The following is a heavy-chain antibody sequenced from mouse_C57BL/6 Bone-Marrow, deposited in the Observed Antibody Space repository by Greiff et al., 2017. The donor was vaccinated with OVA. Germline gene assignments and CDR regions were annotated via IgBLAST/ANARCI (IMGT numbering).Heavy chain of an antibody. J-gene: IGHJ4*01. V-gene: IGHV1-69*01. Sequence: QVQLQQPGAELVMPGASVKLSCKASGYTFTSYWMHWVKQRPGQGLEWIGEIDPSDSYTNYNQKFKGKSTLTVDKSSSTAYMQLSSLTSDDSAVYYCARFYEGAMVYWGQGTSVTVSS. CDR1: GYTFTSYW. D-gene: IGHD2-3*01. CDR2: IDPSDSYT. CDR3: ARFYEGAMVY.